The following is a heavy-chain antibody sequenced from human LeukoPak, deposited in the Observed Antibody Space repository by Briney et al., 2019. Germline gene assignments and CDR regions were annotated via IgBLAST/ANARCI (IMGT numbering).Heavy chain of an antibody. CDR2: INPNSGGT. V-gene: IGHV1-2*02. Sequence: ASVKVSCKASGHTFTGYYMHWVRQAPGQGLEWMGWINPNSGGTNYAQKFQGRVTMTRDTCISTAYMELSRLRSDDTAVYYCAREVLLWFGEYYDYWGQGTLVTVSS. CDR3: AREVLLWFGEYYDY. D-gene: IGHD3-10*01. CDR1: GHTFTGYY. J-gene: IGHJ4*02.